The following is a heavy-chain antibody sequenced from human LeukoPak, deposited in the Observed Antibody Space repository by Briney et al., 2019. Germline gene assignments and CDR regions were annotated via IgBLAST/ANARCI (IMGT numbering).Heavy chain of an antibody. Sequence: GGSLRLSCAASGFTFSSYAMSWVRQAPGKGLEWVSGISGSGGSTYYADSVEGRSTISRDNSKNTLYLQMNSLRAEDTAVYYCAKAKDIVVVVAATYFDYWGQGTLVTVSS. CDR2: ISGSGGST. CDR3: AKAKDIVVVVAATYFDY. D-gene: IGHD2-15*01. CDR1: GFTFSSYA. V-gene: IGHV3-23*01. J-gene: IGHJ4*02.